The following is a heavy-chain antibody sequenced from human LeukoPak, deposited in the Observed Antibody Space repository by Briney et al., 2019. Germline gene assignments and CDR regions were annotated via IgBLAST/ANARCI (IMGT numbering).Heavy chain of an antibody. D-gene: IGHD6-19*01. Sequence: PGGSLRLSCAASGFTFSSYAMHWVRQAPGKGLEWVAVISYDGSNKYYADSVKGRFTISRDNSKNTLYLQMNSLRAEDTAVYYCAREHSGWHEYYFDYWGQGTLVTVSS. CDR1: GFTFSSYA. CDR2: ISYDGSNK. J-gene: IGHJ4*02. V-gene: IGHV3-30-3*01. CDR3: AREHSGWHEYYFDY.